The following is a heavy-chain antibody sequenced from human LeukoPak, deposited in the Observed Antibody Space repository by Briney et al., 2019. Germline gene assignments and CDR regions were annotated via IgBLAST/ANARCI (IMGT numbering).Heavy chain of an antibody. J-gene: IGHJ4*02. D-gene: IGHD3-22*01. V-gene: IGHV4-4*02. CDR2: MYLSGTT. CDR3: AGLVGRYSSGLYYYYFDY. Sequence: SETLSLTCTVSGDSINSLDLWSWVRQPPGKGLEWIGEMYLSGTTHSNPSVKSRVTISIDKSKNQFFLNLSSVTAADTAVYYCAGLVGRYSSGLYYYYFDYWGQGSLVTVSS. CDR1: GDSINSLDL.